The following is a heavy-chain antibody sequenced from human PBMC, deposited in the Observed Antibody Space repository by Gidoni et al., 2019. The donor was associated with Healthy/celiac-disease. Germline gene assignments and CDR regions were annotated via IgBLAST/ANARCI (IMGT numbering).Heavy chain of an antibody. J-gene: IGHJ4*02. CDR1: GGSISSISYY. V-gene: IGHV4-39*01. D-gene: IGHD3-22*01. CDR2: IYYSGST. CDR3: ARRNGFYYDSSPQTRFDY. Sequence: QLQLQESGPGLVKPSETLSLTCTVSGGSISSISYYWGWLRQPPGKGLEWIGSIYYSGSTYYNPSLKSRVTISVDTSKNQFSLKLSSVTAADTAVYYCARRNGFYYDSSPQTRFDYWGQGTLVTVSS.